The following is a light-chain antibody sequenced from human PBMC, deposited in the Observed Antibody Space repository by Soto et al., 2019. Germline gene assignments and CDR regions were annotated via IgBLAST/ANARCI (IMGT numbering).Light chain of an antibody. CDR1: QSVSSD. Sequence: EVVMTQSPATLSLSPGERATLSCRASQSVSSDFAWYQQKPGQAPRLLIYGASTRATDIPARFSGSGSGTEFTLTISSLKSEDFAIYYCKQYNDWPPITFGPGTKVDIK. J-gene: IGKJ3*01. CDR3: KQYNDWPPIT. CDR2: GAS. V-gene: IGKV3-15*01.